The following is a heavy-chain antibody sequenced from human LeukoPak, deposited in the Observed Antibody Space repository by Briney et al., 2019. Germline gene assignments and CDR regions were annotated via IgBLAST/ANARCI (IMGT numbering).Heavy chain of an antibody. CDR3: ARDPGGSGGYDLYYFDY. J-gene: IGHJ4*02. D-gene: IGHD5-12*01. Sequence: PSETLSLTCTVSGYSISSGYYWGWIRQPPGKGLEGIGSIYYSGSTYYNPSLKSRVTISVDTSKNQFSLKLSSVTAADTAVYYCARDPGGSGGYDLYYFDYWAQGTLVTVSS. CDR2: IYYSGST. CDR1: GYSISSGYY. V-gene: IGHV4-38-2*02.